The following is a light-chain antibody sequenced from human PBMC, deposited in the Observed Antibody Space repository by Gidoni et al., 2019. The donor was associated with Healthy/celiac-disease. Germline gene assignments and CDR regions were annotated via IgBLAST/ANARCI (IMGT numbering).Light chain of an antibody. J-gene: IGKJ3*01. Sequence: DIQLTQSPSFLSASVGDRVTITCRASQGISNYLAWYQQKPGKAPKLLIYAASTLQSGVPSRFSGSGSGTEFTLTISSLQPEDFAIYYCQQLNSFGPGTKVEIK. CDR2: AAS. CDR1: QGISNY. V-gene: IGKV1-9*01. CDR3: QQLNS.